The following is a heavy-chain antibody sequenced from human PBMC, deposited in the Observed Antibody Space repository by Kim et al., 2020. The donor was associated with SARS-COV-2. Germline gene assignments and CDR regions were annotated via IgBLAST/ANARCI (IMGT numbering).Heavy chain of an antibody. Sequence: VKSLFHINRDNSKNKLYLQMNSLSAEDTAVYYCAKNAGTAADYYFDYWGQGTLATVSS. D-gene: IGHD6-13*01. V-gene: IGHV3-23*01. CDR3: AKNAGTAADYYFDY. J-gene: IGHJ4*02.